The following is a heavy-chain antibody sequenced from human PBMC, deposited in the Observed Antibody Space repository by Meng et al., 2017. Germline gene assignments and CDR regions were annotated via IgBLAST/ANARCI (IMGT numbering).Heavy chain of an antibody. V-gene: IGHV4-34*02. CDR3: ARGRSIVATRVAWFDP. J-gene: IGHJ5*02. CDR2: INHSGST. Sequence: QVHQQGWRAAVWETPSHRSLTFAVDGGAFSGYYWGMIRQPPVKGLEWIGEINHSGSTNYNPSLKSRVTISGDTSKNQCSRKLSSVTGAETAVDYCARGRSIVATRVAWFDPWGQGTLVTVSS. CDR1: GGAFSGYY. D-gene: IGHD5-12*01.